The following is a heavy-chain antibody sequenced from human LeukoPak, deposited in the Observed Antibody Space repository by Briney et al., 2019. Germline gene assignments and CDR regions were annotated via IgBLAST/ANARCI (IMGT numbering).Heavy chain of an antibody. V-gene: IGHV4-39*07. CDR1: GGSISSSSYY. CDR2: IYYSGST. D-gene: IGHD3-10*01. J-gene: IGHJ4*02. CDR3: ARVFQGTMVIDY. Sequence: SETLSLTCTVSGGSISSSSYYWGWIRQPPGKGLEWIGSIYYSGSTYYNPSLKSRVTISVDTSKNQFSLKLSSVTAADTAVYYCARVFQGTMVIDYWGQGTLVTVSS.